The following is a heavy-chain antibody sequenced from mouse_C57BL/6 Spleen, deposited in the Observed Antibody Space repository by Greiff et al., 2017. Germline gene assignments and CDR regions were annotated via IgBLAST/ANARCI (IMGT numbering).Heavy chain of an antibody. V-gene: IGHV1-55*01. J-gene: IGHJ4*01. D-gene: IGHD3-2*02. CDR1: GYTFTSYW. CDR2: IYPGSGST. Sequence: QVQLQQSGAELVKPGASVKMSCKASGYTFTSYWITWVKQRPGQGLEWIGDIYPGSGSTNYNEKFKSKATLTVDTSSSTAYMQLSSLTSEDSAVYYCARGGQLRLPYAMDYWGQGTSVTVSS. CDR3: ARGGQLRLPYAMDY.